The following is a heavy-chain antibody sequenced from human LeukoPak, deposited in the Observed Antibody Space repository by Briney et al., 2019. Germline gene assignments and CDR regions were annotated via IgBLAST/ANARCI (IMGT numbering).Heavy chain of an antibody. D-gene: IGHD6-6*01. Sequence: PGGSLRLSCAASGFTFSSYSMNWVRQAPGKGLEWVSSISSSSSYIYYADSVKGRFTISRDNAKNSLYLQMNSLRAEDTAVYYCARSPASSDGLADYWGQGTLVTVSS. CDR1: GFTFSSYS. J-gene: IGHJ4*02. CDR3: ARSPASSDGLADY. CDR2: ISSSSSYI. V-gene: IGHV3-21*01.